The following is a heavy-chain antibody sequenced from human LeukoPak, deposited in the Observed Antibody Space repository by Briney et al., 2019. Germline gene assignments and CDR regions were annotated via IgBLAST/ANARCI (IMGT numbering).Heavy chain of an antibody. J-gene: IGHJ5*02. V-gene: IGHV4-34*01. CDR3: ARELRAAAARYGANWFDP. CDR2: INHSGST. Sequence: SETLSLTCAVYGGSFSGYYWSWIRQPPGKGLEWIGEINHSGSTNYNPSLKSRVTISVGTSKNQFSLKLSSVTAADTAVYYCARELRAAAARYGANWFDPWGQGTLVTVSS. CDR1: GGSFSGYY. D-gene: IGHD6-13*01.